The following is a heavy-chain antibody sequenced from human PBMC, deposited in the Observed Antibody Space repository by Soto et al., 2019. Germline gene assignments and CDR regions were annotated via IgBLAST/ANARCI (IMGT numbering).Heavy chain of an antibody. Sequence: PSETLSLTCTVSGGSISSGGYYWSWIRQPPGKGLEWIGEINHSGSTNYNPSLKSRVTISVDTSKNQFSLKLSSVTAADTAVYYCARAVTPIDIVLMVYAPRGSYKYYYYYYMDVWGKGTTVTVSS. D-gene: IGHD2-8*01. V-gene: IGHV4-39*07. CDR1: GGSISSGGYY. CDR3: ARAVTPIDIVLMVYAPRGSYKYYYYYYMDV. J-gene: IGHJ6*03. CDR2: INHSGST.